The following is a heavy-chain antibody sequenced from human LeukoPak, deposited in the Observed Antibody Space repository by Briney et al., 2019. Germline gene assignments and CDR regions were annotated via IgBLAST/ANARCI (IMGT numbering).Heavy chain of an antibody. CDR1: GGTFSSYA. V-gene: IGHV1-69*13. CDR2: IIPIFGTA. D-gene: IGHD3-22*01. Sequence: SVKVSCKASGGTFSSYAVSWVRQAPGQGLEWMGGIIPIFGTANYAQKFQGRVTITADESTSTAYMELSSLRSEDTAVYYCARVNYYDSSGYYYAAFDIWGQGTMVTVSS. CDR3: ARVNYYDSSGYYYAAFDI. J-gene: IGHJ3*02.